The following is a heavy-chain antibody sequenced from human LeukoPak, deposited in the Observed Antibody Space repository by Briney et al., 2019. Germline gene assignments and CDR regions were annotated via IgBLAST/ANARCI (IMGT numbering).Heavy chain of an antibody. CDR2: ISSSGSTI. Sequence: GGSLRLSCAASGFRFNTYWMNWVRQAPGKGLEWVSYISSSGSTIYYADSVKGRFTISRDNAKNSLYLQMNSLRAEDTAVYYCAELGITMIGGVWGKGTTVTISS. J-gene: IGHJ6*04. CDR1: GFRFNTYW. D-gene: IGHD3-10*02. V-gene: IGHV3-48*04. CDR3: AELGITMIGGV.